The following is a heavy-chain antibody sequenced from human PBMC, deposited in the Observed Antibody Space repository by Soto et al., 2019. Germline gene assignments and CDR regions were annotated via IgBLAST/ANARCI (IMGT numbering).Heavy chain of an antibody. CDR2: IKEDGSDM. CDR3: ATAVWVYYDFWSGYSDY. D-gene: IGHD3-3*01. J-gene: IGHJ4*02. Sequence: EVQLVESGGGLVQPGGSLRLSCAASGFTFSSYWMSWVRQAPGKGLEWVANIKEDGSDMYYVDSVKGRFTISRDTAKNSLYLQMNILRAEDTAVYYCATAVWVYYDFWSGYSDYWGQGTLVTVSS. V-gene: IGHV3-7*01. CDR1: GFTFSSYW.